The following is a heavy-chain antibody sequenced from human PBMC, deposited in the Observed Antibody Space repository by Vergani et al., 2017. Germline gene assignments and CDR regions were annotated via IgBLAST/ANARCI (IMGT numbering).Heavy chain of an antibody. Sequence: QVQLQQWGAGLLKPSETLSLTCAVYGGSFSGYYWSWIRQPPGKGLEWIGYIYYSGSTNYNPSLKSRVTISVDTSKNQFSLKLSSVTAADTAVYYCARYFCSGGSCYWGWFDPWGQGTLVTVSS. CDR2: IYYSGST. V-gene: IGHV4-34*11. CDR1: GGSFSGYY. D-gene: IGHD2-15*01. J-gene: IGHJ5*02. CDR3: ARYFCSGGSCYWGWFDP.